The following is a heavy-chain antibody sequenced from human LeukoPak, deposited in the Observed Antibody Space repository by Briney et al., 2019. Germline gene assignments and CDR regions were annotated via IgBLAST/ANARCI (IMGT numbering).Heavy chain of an antibody. CDR3: AREVTGTGDYFDY. CDR2: IYSGGST. V-gene: IGHV3-53*01. D-gene: IGHD1-1*01. CDR1: GFTVSSNY. Sequence: PGGSLRLSCAVSGFTVSSNYMSWVRQAPGKGLEWVSVIYSGGSTYYADSVKGRFTISRDNSKNTLYLQMNSLRAEDTAVYYCAREVTGTGDYFDYWGQGTLVTVSS. J-gene: IGHJ4*02.